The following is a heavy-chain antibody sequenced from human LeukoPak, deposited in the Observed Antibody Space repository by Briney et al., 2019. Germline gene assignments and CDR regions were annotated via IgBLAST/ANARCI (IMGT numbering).Heavy chain of an antibody. V-gene: IGHV3-30-3*01. Sequence: GGSLRLSCAASGFTFSSYAMHWVRQAPGKGLEWVAVISYDGSNKYYADSVKGRFTISRDNSKNTLYLQMNSLRAEDTAVYYCARGARFSYYDFWSGYPQFDYWGQGTLVTVSS. CDR2: ISYDGSNK. CDR1: GFTFSSYA. D-gene: IGHD3-3*01. J-gene: IGHJ4*02. CDR3: ARGARFSYYDFWSGYPQFDY.